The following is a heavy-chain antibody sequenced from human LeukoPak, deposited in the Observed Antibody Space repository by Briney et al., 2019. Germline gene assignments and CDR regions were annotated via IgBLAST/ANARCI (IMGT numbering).Heavy chain of an antibody. CDR2: IYYSGST. CDR1: GGSISSGGYY. V-gene: IGHV4-31*03. J-gene: IGHJ5*02. D-gene: IGHD1-26*01. CDR3: ARGRVVGRYNWFDP. Sequence: SETLSLTCTVSGGSISSGGYYWSWIRQHPGKGLEWIGYIYYSGSTYYNPSLKSRVTISVDTSKNQFSLKLSSVTAADTAVYYCARGRVVGRYNWFDPWGQGTLVTVSS.